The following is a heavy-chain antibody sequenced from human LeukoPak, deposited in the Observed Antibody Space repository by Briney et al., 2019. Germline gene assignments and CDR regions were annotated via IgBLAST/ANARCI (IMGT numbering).Heavy chain of an antibody. CDR3: ARDRGSGWFYDIDY. V-gene: IGHV3-21*01. J-gene: IGHJ4*02. CDR1: GFTFSSYS. CDR2: ISFTSGYI. Sequence: PGGSLRLSCAASGFTFSSYSVNWVRQAPGKGLEWVSSISFTSGYIYYADSVKGRFTISRDNAKNSLCLQMNSLRAEDTAVYYCARDRGSGWFYDIDYWGQGTLVTVSS. D-gene: IGHD6-19*01.